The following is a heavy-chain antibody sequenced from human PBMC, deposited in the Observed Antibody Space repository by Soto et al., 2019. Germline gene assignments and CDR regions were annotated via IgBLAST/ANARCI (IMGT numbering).Heavy chain of an antibody. CDR3: AREKIVLAPAAVRWCDP. Sequence: EVQLVESGGGLVQPGGSLRLSCAASGFSFNTYSMNWVRQAPGKGLEWVSYISSSSSTIYYADSVKGRFTVSRDNAKNSLYFQMISLRDEDTAVYYCAREKIVLAPAAVRWCDPWGQGTLVTVSS. D-gene: IGHD2-2*01. J-gene: IGHJ5*02. CDR2: ISSSSSTI. CDR1: GFSFNTYS. V-gene: IGHV3-48*02.